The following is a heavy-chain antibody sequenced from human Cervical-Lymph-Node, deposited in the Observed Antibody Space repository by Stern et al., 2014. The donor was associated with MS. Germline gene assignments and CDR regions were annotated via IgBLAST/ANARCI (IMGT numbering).Heavy chain of an antibody. V-gene: IGHV4-59*02. Sequence: QVQLQESGPGLVKPSETLSLTCSVSGGSVSAYYWSWIRQPPGKGLEWIGYCYHSGSTTFNPSFTSRLTMSIDTSKNQFSLRLSSVTAADTAVYYCTRGGARCYGMDAWGQGTTVTVSS. CDR2: CYHSGST. CDR1: GGSVSAYY. J-gene: IGHJ6*02. CDR3: TRGGARCYGMDA. D-gene: IGHD3-10*01.